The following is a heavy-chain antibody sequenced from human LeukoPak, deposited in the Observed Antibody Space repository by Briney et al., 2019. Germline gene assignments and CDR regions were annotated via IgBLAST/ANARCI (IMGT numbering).Heavy chain of an antibody. Sequence: PGGSLRLSCAASGFTFSSYAMSWVRQAPGKGLEWVSAISGSGGSTYYADSVKGRFTISRDNAKNSLYLQMNSLRAEDTAVYYCARDATRGGDFDYWGQGTLVTVSS. CDR2: ISGSGGST. CDR3: ARDATRGGDFDY. D-gene: IGHD3-16*01. J-gene: IGHJ4*02. V-gene: IGHV3-23*01. CDR1: GFTFSSYA.